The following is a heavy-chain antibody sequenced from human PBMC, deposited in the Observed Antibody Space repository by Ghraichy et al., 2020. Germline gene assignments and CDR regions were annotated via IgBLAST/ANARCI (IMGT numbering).Heavy chain of an antibody. CDR2: IYYSGST. D-gene: IGHD5-18*01. Sequence: SETLSLTCTVSGGSISSYYWSWIRQPPGKGLEWIGYIYYSGSTNYNPSLKSRVTISVDTSKNQFSLKLSSVTAADTAVYYCARHTAMVFVDYWGQGTLVTVSS. V-gene: IGHV4-59*08. CDR1: GGSISSYY. CDR3: ARHTAMVFVDY. J-gene: IGHJ4*02.